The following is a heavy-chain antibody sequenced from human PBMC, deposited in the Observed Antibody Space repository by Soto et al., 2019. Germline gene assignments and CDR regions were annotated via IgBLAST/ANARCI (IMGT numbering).Heavy chain of an antibody. Sequence: QAQLVESGGGVVQPGRSLRLSCAASGFTFNGYGMHWVRQAPGKGLEWVAVIWYDGRKTYYADSVKGRFTAPRDNSKDILYLQMNDLRVEDTAVYYCARGHEGEYQPRWFDPWGQGTLVTVSS. CDR2: IWYDGRKT. CDR1: GFTFNGYG. J-gene: IGHJ5*02. D-gene: IGHD2-2*01. CDR3: ARGHEGEYQPRWFDP. V-gene: IGHV3-33*01.